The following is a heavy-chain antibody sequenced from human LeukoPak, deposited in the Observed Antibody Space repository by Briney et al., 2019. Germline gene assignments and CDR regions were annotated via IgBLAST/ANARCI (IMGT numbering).Heavy chain of an antibody. D-gene: IGHD3-22*01. CDR3: ARGPHYYDSSGYYVYFQH. V-gene: IGHV4-34*01. CDR1: GGSFSGYY. CDR2: INHSGST. J-gene: IGHJ1*01. Sequence: SETLSLTCAVYGGSFSGYYWSWIRQPPGKGLEWIGEINHSGSTNYNPSLKSRVTISVDTSKNQFSLKLSSVTAADTAVYYCARGPHYYDSSGYYVYFQHRGQGTLVTVSS.